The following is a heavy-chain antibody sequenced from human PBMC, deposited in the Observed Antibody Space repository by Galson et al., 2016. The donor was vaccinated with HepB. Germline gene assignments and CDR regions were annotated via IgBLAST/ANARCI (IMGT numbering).Heavy chain of an antibody. CDR2: ISGSADGT. V-gene: IGHV3-23*01. CDR1: GFTFSNYA. J-gene: IGHJ4*02. CDR3: AKGLGPTEYYFDY. D-gene: IGHD1-26*01. Sequence: SLRLSCAGSGFTFSNYAMTWVRQAPGKGLECVSAISGSADGTYYADSVKGRFTISRDTSKNTLFLQMNSLRAEDTAVYYCAKGLGPTEYYFDYWGQGTLVTVSS.